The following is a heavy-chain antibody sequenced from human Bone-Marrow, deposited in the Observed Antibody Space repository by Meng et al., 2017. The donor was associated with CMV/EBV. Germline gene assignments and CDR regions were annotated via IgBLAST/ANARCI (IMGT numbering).Heavy chain of an antibody. CDR1: GFTFSSYG. CDR2: IKQDGSEK. CDR3: AREKEGGWFDP. J-gene: IGHJ5*02. V-gene: IGHV3-7*01. Sequence: GESLKISCAASGFTFSSYGMHWVRQAPGKGLEWVANIKQDGSEKYYVDSVKGRFTLSRDNAKNSLYLQMNSLRAEDTAVYYCAREKEGGWFDPWGQGTLVTVSS.